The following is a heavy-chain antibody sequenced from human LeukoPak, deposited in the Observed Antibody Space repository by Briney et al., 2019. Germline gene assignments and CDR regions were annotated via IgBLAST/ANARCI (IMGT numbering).Heavy chain of an antibody. V-gene: IGHV4-39*01. J-gene: IGHJ4*02. CDR2: IYYSGST. D-gene: IGHD3-10*01. Sequence: PSETLSLTCTVSGGSISSSSYYWGWIRQPPGKGLEWIGSIYYSGSTYYNPSLKSRVTISVDTSKNQFSLKLSSVTAADTAVYYCARHDYGSGSYYTYYFDYWGQGTLVTVSS. CDR1: GGSISSSSYY. CDR3: ARHDYGSGSYYTYYFDY.